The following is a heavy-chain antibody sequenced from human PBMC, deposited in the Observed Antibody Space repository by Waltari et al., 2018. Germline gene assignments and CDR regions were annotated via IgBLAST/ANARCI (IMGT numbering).Heavy chain of an antibody. Sequence: QVQLQQWGAGLLKPSETLSLTCAVYGGSFSGYYWSWIRRPPGKGLEWMGEINHSGSTNSNPSLKSRVTISVDTSKNQFSLKLSSVTAADTAVYYCARVGGPYSKYFQHWGQGTLVTVSS. CDR3: ARVGGPYSKYFQH. J-gene: IGHJ1*01. CDR2: INHSGST. V-gene: IGHV4-34*01. CDR1: GGSFSGYY. D-gene: IGHD2-21*01.